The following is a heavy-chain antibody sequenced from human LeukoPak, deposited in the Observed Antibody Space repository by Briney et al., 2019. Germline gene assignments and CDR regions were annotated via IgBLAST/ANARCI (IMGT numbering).Heavy chain of an antibody. J-gene: IGHJ4*02. D-gene: IGHD3-10*01. CDR3: AKAPHYYYGSGSYQFDY. Sequence: GGSLRLSCAASGFTFSSNAMSWVRQAPGKGLEWVSAISGSGLITYYADSVKGRFTISRDNPKNTLYLQMNSLRAEDTAVYYCAKAPHYYYGSGSYQFDYWGQGTLVTVSS. CDR2: ISGSGLIT. CDR1: GFTFSSNA. V-gene: IGHV3-23*01.